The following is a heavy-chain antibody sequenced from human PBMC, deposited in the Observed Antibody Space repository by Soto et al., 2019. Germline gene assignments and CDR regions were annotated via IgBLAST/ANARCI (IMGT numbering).Heavy chain of an antibody. Sequence: GGSLRLSCVVSGFTFSSYSMVWVRQAPGKGLEWVSYIFVSSSPIYYADSVKGRFTVSRDNAKNSLFLLMNSLRAEDTAVYYCARDNDWAFDYWGQGTLVTVSS. J-gene: IGHJ4*02. CDR2: IFVSSSPI. D-gene: IGHD1-1*01. V-gene: IGHV3-48*04. CDR1: GFTFSSYS. CDR3: ARDNDWAFDY.